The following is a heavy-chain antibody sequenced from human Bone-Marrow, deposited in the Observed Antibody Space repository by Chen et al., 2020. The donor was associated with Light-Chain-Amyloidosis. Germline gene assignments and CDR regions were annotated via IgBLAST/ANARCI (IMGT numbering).Heavy chain of an antibody. CDR2: IYWDDDK. D-gene: IGHD3-22*01. V-gene: IGHV2-5*02. CDR3: ARTVGYYDSSGYWETYDY. Sequence: QITLKESGPTLVKPTQTLTLTCTFSGFSLSTSGVGVGWIRQPPGKALEWLALIYWDDDKRYSPSLKSRLTITKDTSKNQVVLTMTNMDPVDTATYYCARTVGYYDSSGYWETYDYWGQGTLVTVSS. CDR1: GFSLSTSGVG. J-gene: IGHJ4*02.